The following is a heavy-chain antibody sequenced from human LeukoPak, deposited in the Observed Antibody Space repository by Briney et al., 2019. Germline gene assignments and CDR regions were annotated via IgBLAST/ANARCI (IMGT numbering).Heavy chain of an antibody. CDR2: IYHSGST. CDR1: GGSISSSNW. V-gene: IGHV4-4*02. J-gene: IGHJ5*02. D-gene: IGHD6-19*01. Sequence: SETLSLTCAVSGGSISSSNWWSWVRQPPGKGLEWIGEIYHSGSTNYNPSLKSRVTISVDKSKNQFSLKLSSVTAAGTAVYYCARGYGWSSDLNWFDPWGQGTLVTVSS. CDR3: ARGYGWSSDLNWFDP.